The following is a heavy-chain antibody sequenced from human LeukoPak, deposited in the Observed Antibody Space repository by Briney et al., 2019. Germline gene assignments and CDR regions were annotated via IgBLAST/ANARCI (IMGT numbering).Heavy chain of an antibody. Sequence: SETLSLTCAVYGGSFSGYYWSWIRQPPGKGLEWIGYIYYSGSTNYNPSLKSRVTISVDTSKNQFSLKLSSVTAADTAVYYCARDGSGSYSFDYWGQGTLVTVSS. D-gene: IGHD1-26*01. V-gene: IGHV4-59*01. CDR1: GGSFSGYY. J-gene: IGHJ4*02. CDR3: ARDGSGSYSFDY. CDR2: IYYSGST.